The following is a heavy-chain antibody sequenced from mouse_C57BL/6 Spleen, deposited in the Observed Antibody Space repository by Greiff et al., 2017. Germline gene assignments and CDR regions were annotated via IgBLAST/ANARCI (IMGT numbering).Heavy chain of an antibody. J-gene: IGHJ2*01. CDR2: IYPGSGST. CDR3: ARSGYPLYDY. D-gene: IGHD3-2*02. CDR1: GYTFTSYW. Sequence: QVQLQQPGAELVKPGASVKMSCKASGYTFTSYWITWVKQRPGQGLEWIGDIYPGSGSTNYNEKFKGKATLTLDTSSSTAYMQLSSLTSEDSAVYYCARSGYPLYDYWGQGTTLTVSS. V-gene: IGHV1-55*01.